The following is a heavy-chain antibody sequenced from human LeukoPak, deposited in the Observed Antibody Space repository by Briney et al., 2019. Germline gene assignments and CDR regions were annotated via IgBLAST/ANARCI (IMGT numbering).Heavy chain of an antibody. Sequence: SGGSLRLSCAASGFSLSDYSINWVRQAPEKGLEWVSSISGGSTYIFYADSVKGRFTISRDNAKNSLYLQMNSLRAEDTAVYYCASYSSGWPNWFDPWGQGTLVTVSS. CDR3: ASYSSGWPNWFDP. CDR1: GFSLSDYS. J-gene: IGHJ5*02. CDR2: ISGGSTYI. V-gene: IGHV3-21*04. D-gene: IGHD6-19*01.